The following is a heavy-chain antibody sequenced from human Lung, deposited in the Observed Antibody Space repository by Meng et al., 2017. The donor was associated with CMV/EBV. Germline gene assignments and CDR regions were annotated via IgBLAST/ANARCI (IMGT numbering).Heavy chain of an antibody. CDR1: GYTFTSYD. J-gene: IGHJ4*02. CDR3: AREDDFGGHYPY. Sequence: ASVKVSCKASGYTFTSYDINWVRQATGQGLEWMGWMNPNSGNTGYAQKFQGRVTFTRDTSIGTAYMELSSLRSEDTAMYYCAREDDFGGHYPYWGQGTLVTVSS. CDR2: MNPNSGNT. V-gene: IGHV1-8*03. D-gene: IGHD4/OR15-4a*01.